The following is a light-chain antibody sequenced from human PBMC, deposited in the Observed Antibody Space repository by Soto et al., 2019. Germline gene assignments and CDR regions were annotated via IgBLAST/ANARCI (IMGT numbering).Light chain of an antibody. Sequence: DIQLTQSPSFLSASVGDRVTITCRASQPISNYLAWYQQKPGKAPELLIYSASTLQSGVPSRFSGSGSWTEFSLTIRALQPEDFATYYCLQLNRYPLTFGGVTKVDI. CDR2: SAS. J-gene: IGKJ4*01. V-gene: IGKV1-9*01. CDR3: LQLNRYPLT. CDR1: QPISNY.